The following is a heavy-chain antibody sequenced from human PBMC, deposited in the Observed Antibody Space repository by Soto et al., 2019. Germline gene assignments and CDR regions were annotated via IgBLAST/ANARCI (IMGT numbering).Heavy chain of an antibody. CDR3: ARDRLGTAMVTVFDP. D-gene: IGHD5-18*01. Sequence: ASVKVSCKASGGTFSSYAISWVRQAPGQGLEWMGGIIPIFGTANYAQKFQGRVTITADESTSTAYMELSSLRSEDTAVYYCARDRLGTAMVTVFDPWGQGTLVTVSS. CDR2: IIPIFGTA. J-gene: IGHJ5*02. CDR1: GGTFSSYA. V-gene: IGHV1-69*13.